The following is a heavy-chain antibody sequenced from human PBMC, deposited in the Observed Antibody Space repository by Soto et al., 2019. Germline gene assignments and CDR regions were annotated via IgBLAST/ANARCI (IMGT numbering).Heavy chain of an antibody. J-gene: IGHJ3*02. CDR3: AHLMITFGGVLADDAFDI. V-gene: IGHV2-5*02. CDR2: IYWDDDK. CDR1: GFSLSTKTVG. Sequence: GSGSYAGEPTQTLTLTCTFSGFSLSTKTVGVSWIRQPPGKALEWLAVIYWDDDKRYSPSLENRLTIIKDISRNQVVLTMTNMDPVDTATYYCAHLMITFGGVLADDAFDIWGPGTLVTVSS. D-gene: IGHD3-16*02.